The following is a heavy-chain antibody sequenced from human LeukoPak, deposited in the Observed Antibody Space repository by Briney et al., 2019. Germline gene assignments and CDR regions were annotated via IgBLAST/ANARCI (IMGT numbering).Heavy chain of an antibody. CDR1: GFTFSSYD. J-gene: IGHJ4*02. V-gene: IGHV3-30*02. CDR3: AKDMSGGDCPDY. CDR2: GRYDGSNK. Sequence: PGGSLRLSCATSGFTFSSYDMHWVRQAPGKGLEWVAFGRYDGSNKNYADSVQGRFTISRDNSKSTLYLHMTSLRTEDTAVYYCAKDMSGGDCPDYWGQGTLVTVSS. D-gene: IGHD2-21*02.